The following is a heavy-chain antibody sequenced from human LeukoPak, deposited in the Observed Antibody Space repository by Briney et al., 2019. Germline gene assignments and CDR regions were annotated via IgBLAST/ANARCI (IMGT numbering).Heavy chain of an antibody. Sequence: TGGSLRLSCAASGFTFSSYAMSWVRQAPGKGLEWVAAISGSGGSTYYAASVKGRFNISRDHSKTTLYLQMNSLRAEDTAVYYCAKGISSGWHDPFDYWGQGTLVTVSS. CDR2: ISGSGGST. CDR3: AKGISSGWHDPFDY. V-gene: IGHV3-23*01. D-gene: IGHD6-19*01. CDR1: GFTFSSYA. J-gene: IGHJ4*02.